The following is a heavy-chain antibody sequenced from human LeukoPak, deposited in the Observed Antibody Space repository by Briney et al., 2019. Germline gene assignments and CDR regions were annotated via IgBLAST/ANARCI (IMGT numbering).Heavy chain of an antibody. CDR2: IYYSGST. V-gene: IGHV4-39*01. J-gene: IGHJ6*03. Sequence: PSETLSLTCTVSGGSISSSSYYWGWIRQPPGKGLEWIGSIYYSGSTYYNPSLKSRVTISVDTSKNQFSLKLSSVTAADTAVYYCARGFRWLVPYYYYYMDVWGKGTTVTVSS. CDR1: GGSISSSSYY. D-gene: IGHD6-19*01. CDR3: ARGFRWLVPYYYYYMDV.